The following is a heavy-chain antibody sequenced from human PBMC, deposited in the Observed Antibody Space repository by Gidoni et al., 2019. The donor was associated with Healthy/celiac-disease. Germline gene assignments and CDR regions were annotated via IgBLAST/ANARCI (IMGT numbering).Heavy chain of an antibody. Sequence: EVQLVESGGGLVKPGGSLRLSCAASGFTFSSYRMNWVRQAPGKGLEWVSSISSSSSYIYYADSVKGRFTISRDNAKNSLYLQMNSLRAEDTAVYYCARGKFDFWSGYYGVWGKGTTVTVSS. J-gene: IGHJ6*03. CDR3: ARGKFDFWSGYYGV. D-gene: IGHD3-3*01. CDR2: ISSSSSYI. CDR1: GFTFSSYR. V-gene: IGHV3-21*01.